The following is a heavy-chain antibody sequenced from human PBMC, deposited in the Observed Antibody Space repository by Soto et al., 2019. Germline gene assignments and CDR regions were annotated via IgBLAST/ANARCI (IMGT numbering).Heavy chain of an antibody. J-gene: IGHJ6*02. CDR2: IYYSGST. Sequence: SETLSLTCTVSGGSISSGDYYWSWIRQHPGKGLEWIGYIYYSGSTYYNPSLKSRVTISVDTSKNQFSLKLSSVTAADTAVYYCARDGTVRGAHYGMDVWGQGTTVTVSS. D-gene: IGHD3-10*01. CDR3: ARDGTVRGAHYGMDV. CDR1: GGSISSGDYY. V-gene: IGHV4-31*03.